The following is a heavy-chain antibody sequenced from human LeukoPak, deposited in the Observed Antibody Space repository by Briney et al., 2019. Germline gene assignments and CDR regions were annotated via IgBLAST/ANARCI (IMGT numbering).Heavy chain of an antibody. D-gene: IGHD6-13*01. Sequence: GASVKVSCKASGHTFTSYAMNWVRQAPGQGLEWMGWINTNTGNPTYAQGFTGRFVFSLDTSVSTAYLQISSLKAEDTAVYYCARGNQKQQLNWFDPWGQGTLVTVSS. J-gene: IGHJ5*02. CDR1: GHTFTSYA. CDR3: ARGNQKQQLNWFDP. V-gene: IGHV7-4-1*02. CDR2: INTNTGNP.